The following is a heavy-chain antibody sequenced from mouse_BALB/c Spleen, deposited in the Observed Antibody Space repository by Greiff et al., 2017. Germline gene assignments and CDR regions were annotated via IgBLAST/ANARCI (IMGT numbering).Heavy chain of an antibody. CDR3: ARSGDYEGYFDV. Sequence: EVMLVESGGGLVQPGGSLKLSCAASGFTFSSYTMSWVRQTPEKRLEWVAYISNGGGSTYYPDTVKGRFTISRDNAKNTLYLQMSSLKSEDTAMYYCARSGDYEGYFDVWGAGTTVTVAS. CDR1: GFTFSSYT. J-gene: IGHJ1*01. D-gene: IGHD1-1*01. V-gene: IGHV5-12-2*01. CDR2: ISNGGGST.